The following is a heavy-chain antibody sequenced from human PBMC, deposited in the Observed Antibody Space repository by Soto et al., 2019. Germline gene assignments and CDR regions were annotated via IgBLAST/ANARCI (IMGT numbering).Heavy chain of an antibody. Sequence: GSLRLSCVASEFEFSSHDMNWVRQAPGKGLEWIAYINRRGVTHYADSVEGRFTISRDNAQNSLFLQMLSLRDEDTAVYYCARDAAEINSYYIDFWGQGA. CDR2: INRRGVT. J-gene: IGHJ4*02. CDR1: EFEFSSHD. V-gene: IGHV3-48*02. CDR3: ARDAAEINSYYIDF. D-gene: IGHD3-16*01.